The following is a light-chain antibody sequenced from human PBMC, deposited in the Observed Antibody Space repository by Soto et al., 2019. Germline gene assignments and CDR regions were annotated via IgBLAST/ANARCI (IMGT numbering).Light chain of an antibody. Sequence: ERATLSCRASQSVSSSYLAWYQQKPGQAPRPLIYGASSRAIGIPDRFSGSGSGTDFTLTISSLEPEEVAVRYCLQYAGSPWTCAQGIKVHIK. J-gene: IGKJ1*01. CDR2: GAS. CDR1: QSVSSSY. V-gene: IGKV3-20*01. CDR3: LQYAGSPWT.